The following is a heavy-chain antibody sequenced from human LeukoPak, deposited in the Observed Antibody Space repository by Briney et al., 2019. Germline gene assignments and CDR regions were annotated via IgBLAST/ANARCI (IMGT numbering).Heavy chain of an antibody. Sequence: GGSLRLSSAASGFTFSSYWMHWVRQAPGKGLVWVSRINSDGSSTSYADSVRGRFTISRDNAKNTLYLKMNSLRLEDTAVYYCARVYYYDSSGPPGGYWGQGTLVTVSS. CDR2: INSDGSST. CDR3: ARVYYYDSSGPPGGY. V-gene: IGHV3-74*01. D-gene: IGHD3-22*01. CDR1: GFTFSSYW. J-gene: IGHJ4*02.